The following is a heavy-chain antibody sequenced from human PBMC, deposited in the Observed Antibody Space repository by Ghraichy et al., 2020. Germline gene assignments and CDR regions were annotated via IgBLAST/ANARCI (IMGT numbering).Heavy chain of an antibody. D-gene: IGHD6-13*01. CDR2: IYYSGST. Sequence: SQTLSLTCTVSGGSISSSSYYWGWIRQPPGKGLEWIGSIYYSGSTYYNPSLKSRVTISVDTSKNQFSLKLSSVTAADTAVYYCARRGGAAAVGYWGQGTLVTVSS. V-gene: IGHV4-39*01. CDR1: GGSISSSSYY. CDR3: ARRGGAAAVGY. J-gene: IGHJ4*02.